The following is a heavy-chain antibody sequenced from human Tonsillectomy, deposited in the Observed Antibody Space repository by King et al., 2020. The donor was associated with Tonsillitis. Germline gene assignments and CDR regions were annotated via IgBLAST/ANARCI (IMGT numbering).Heavy chain of an antibody. D-gene: IGHD3-22*01. Sequence: VQLVESGGGVVRPGGSLRLSCAASGFTFGDYGMSWVRQAPGKGLEWVSGINWNGGSTGYADSVKGRFTISRDNAKNSLYLQMNSLRAEDTALYYCAGDGGIYSVHYYDSSGYLYYFVSWGQGTQVTVSS. CDR3: AGDGGIYSVHYYDSSGYLYYFVS. CDR1: GFTFGDYG. V-gene: IGHV3-20*04. CDR2: INWNGGST. J-gene: IGHJ4*02.